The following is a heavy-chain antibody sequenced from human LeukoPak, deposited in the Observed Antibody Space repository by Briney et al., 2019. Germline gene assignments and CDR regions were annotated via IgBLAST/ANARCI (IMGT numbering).Heavy chain of an antibody. V-gene: IGHV3-74*01. CDR3: AREWKGALDF. CDR1: GFTFTSNW. J-gene: IGHJ4*02. D-gene: IGHD1-1*01. Sequence: GGSLRLSCTASGFTFTSNWLHWVRQAAGKGLMWVSRINGDGTTPRDADSVKGRFTTSRDNAKNTLFLQMNSLRAEDTAVYFCAREWKGALDFWGQGTLVTVSS. CDR2: INGDGTTP.